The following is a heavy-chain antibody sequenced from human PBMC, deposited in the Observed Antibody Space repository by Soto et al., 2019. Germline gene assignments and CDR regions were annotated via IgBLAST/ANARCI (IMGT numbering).Heavy chain of an antibody. CDR1: GGSISSYY. V-gene: IGHV4-59*01. CDR2: IYYSGST. CDR3: ARDDLRDGYNH. Sequence: SETLSLTCTVSGGSISSYYWSWIRQPPGKGLEWIGYIYYSGSTNYNPSLKSRVTISVDTSKNQFSLKLSSVTAADTAVYYCARDDLRDGYNHWGQGTLVTVSS. J-gene: IGHJ4*02. D-gene: IGHD5-12*01.